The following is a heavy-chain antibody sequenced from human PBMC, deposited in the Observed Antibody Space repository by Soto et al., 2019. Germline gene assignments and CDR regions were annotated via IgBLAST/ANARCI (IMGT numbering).Heavy chain of an antibody. CDR2: ISPSGGVT. CDR1: GFIFSIYA. J-gene: IGHJ4*02. D-gene: IGHD3-16*01. Sequence: GGSLRRSCAASGFIFSIYAMSCVRQAPWKGLEWFSTISPSGGVTFYSDSVKGRFTISRDHSKNTLYLQMNSLRAEDKAVYYCAKLTEAWGQGTLVTVSS. V-gene: IGHV3-23*01. CDR3: AKLTEA.